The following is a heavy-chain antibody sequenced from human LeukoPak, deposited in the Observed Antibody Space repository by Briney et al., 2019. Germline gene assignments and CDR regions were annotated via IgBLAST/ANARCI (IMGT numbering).Heavy chain of an antibody. CDR2: MNWNGGST. J-gene: IGHJ4*02. D-gene: IGHD3-22*01. CDR1: GFTFDDYG. Sequence: GGSLRLSCAASGFTFDDYGMSWVRQAPGKGLEWVSGMNWNGGSTGYADSVKGRFTISRDNAKNSLYLQMNSLRAEDTALYYCAGYSSGYYLDGWGQGTLVTVSS. V-gene: IGHV3-20*04. CDR3: AGYSSGYYLDG.